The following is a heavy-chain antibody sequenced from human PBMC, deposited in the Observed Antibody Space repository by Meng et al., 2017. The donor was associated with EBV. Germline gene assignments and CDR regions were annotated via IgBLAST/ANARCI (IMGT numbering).Heavy chain of an antibody. CDR2: INPTSGGT. CDR3: ARVSIAVAGTGDY. CDR1: EYTYHGYI. D-gene: IGHD6-19*01. V-gene: IGHV1-2*05. J-gene: IGHJ4*02. Sequence: QAQLGPGGEELTKPGAQVRAPSKASEYTYHGYIMPGGRKAPRQGLEWMGRINPTSGGTNYAQKFKGRVPMTRDTSISTAYMELSRLRSDDTGVYYCARVSIAVAGTGDYWGQGTLVTVSS.